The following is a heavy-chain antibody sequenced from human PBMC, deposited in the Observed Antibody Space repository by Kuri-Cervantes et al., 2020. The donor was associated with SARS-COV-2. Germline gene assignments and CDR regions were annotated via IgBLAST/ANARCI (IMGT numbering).Heavy chain of an antibody. CDR2: IYYSGST. CDR3: ARVVVWSGYYFDY. V-gene: IGHV4-39*07. Sequence: GSLRLSCTVSGGSISSSSYYWGWIRQPPGKGLEWIGGIYYSGSTNYNPSLKSRVTISVDTSKNQFSLKLSSVTAADTAVYYCARVVVWSGYYFDYWGQGTLVTVSS. D-gene: IGHD3-3*01. J-gene: IGHJ4*02. CDR1: GGSISSSSYY.